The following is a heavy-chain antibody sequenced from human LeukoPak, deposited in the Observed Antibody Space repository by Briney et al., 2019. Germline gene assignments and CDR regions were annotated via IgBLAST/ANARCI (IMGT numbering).Heavy chain of an antibody. D-gene: IGHD2-2*01. V-gene: IGHV4-59*01. CDR2: VDKSGST. Sequence: SETLSLTCSVSGDSIRNYYWSWIRQSPGKGLEWIGYVDKSGSTNYNPSFKSRVIVSSDTSRNEFSLNLNSVTVADTAIYYGARGGSSCYGCHNWFDPWGQGTRVTVSS. CDR1: GDSIRNYY. J-gene: IGHJ5*02. CDR3: ARGGSSCYGCHNWFDP.